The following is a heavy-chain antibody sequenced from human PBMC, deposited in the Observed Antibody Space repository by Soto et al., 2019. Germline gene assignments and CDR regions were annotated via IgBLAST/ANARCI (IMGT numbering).Heavy chain of an antibody. V-gene: IGHV4-34*01. J-gene: IGHJ5*02. CDR2: INHSGST. D-gene: IGHD2-15*01. Sequence: SETLSLTCAVYGGSFSGYYWSWIRQPPGKGLEWIGEINHSGSTNYNPSLKSRVTISVDTSKNQFSLKLSSVTAADTAVYYCARGTVVVVAATPLSWFDPWGQGTLVTVSS. CDR1: GGSFSGYY. CDR3: ARGTVVVVAATPLSWFDP.